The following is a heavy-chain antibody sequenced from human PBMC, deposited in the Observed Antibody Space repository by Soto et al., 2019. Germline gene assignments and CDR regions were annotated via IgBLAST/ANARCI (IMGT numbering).Heavy chain of an antibody. Sequence: DVQLVESGGGLIQPGESLRLSCAAFGLTISGKKYVAWVRQAPGKGLEWVSALYDVDGSFYADSVKGRFTTSSDSSKTTVYLQMHDLRPDDTAVYDCATWHEREHAYDVWGQGTTVTVSS. CDR3: ATWHEREHAYDV. D-gene: IGHD1-1*01. CDR1: GLTISGKKY. CDR2: LYDVDGS. V-gene: IGHV3-53*01. J-gene: IGHJ3*01.